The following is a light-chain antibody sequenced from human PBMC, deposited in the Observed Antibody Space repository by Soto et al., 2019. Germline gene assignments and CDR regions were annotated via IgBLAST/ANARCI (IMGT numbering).Light chain of an antibody. CDR3: QQGSNWYT. J-gene: IGKJ2*01. CDR2: GAF. Sequence: EIVLTQSPATLSLSPGERATLSCRASPSVTNYLACYQQKPGQAPRLLIYGAFNRATGIPARFSGSGSGTDFTLTISSLEPEDFALYYCQQGSNWYTFGQGTKLEIK. CDR1: PSVTNY. V-gene: IGKV3-11*01.